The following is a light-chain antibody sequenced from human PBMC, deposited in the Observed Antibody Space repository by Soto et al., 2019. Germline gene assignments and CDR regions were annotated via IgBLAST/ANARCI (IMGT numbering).Light chain of an antibody. J-gene: IGKJ1*01. V-gene: IGKV3D-15*01. CDR2: GSS. Sequence: EIVMMQSPATLSVSPGERASLSCRASQSISNNLAWYQQRRGQPPRLLIYGSSTRATDIPPRFSGSGSGTEFTLTISSLQSEDSAVYYCHHYNNWPPGTFGQGTKV. CDR1: QSISNN. CDR3: HHYNNWPPGT.